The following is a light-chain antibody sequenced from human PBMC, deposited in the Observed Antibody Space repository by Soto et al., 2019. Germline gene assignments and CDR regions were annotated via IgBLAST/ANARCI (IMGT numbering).Light chain of an antibody. V-gene: IGKV3-15*01. CDR2: GAS. CDR3: QQYYNWPPIT. CDR1: QSVRSS. Sequence: EIVMTQSPATLSVSPGERATLSCRASQSVRSSLAWYQQRPGQAPRLLVYGASTRATGIPARFSGRGSGTEFTLTISSLQSEDFAVYYCQQYYNWPPITFGQGTRLEI. J-gene: IGKJ5*01.